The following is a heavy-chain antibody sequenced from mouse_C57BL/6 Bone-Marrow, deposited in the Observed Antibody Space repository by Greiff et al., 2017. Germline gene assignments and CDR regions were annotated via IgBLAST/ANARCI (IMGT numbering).Heavy chain of an antibody. J-gene: IGHJ1*03. V-gene: IGHV1-64*01. CDR3: ARWPYYGPYWYMDV. D-gene: IGHD1-2*01. CDR2: IHPNSGST. CDR1: GYTFTSYW. Sequence: QVQLQQPGAELVKPGASVKLSCKASGYTFTSYWMHWVKQRPGQGLEWIGMIHPNSGSTNYNEKFKSKATLTVDKSSSTAYMQLSSLTSEDSAVYYCARWPYYGPYWYMDVWGTGTTVTVSS.